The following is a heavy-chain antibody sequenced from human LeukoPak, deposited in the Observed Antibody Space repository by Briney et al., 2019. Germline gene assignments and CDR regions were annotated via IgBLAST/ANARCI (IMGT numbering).Heavy chain of an antibody. Sequence: ASVKVSCKASGYTFTSYGITWVRQAPGQGLEWMGWISAYNGNTNYAQMLQDRVTMTTDKSTTTAYMELRYLTSDDTAVYYCARASGSYPNPVDYWGQGTLVTVSS. CDR2: ISAYNGNT. V-gene: IGHV1-18*01. D-gene: IGHD1-26*01. J-gene: IGHJ4*02. CDR3: ARASGSYPNPVDY. CDR1: GYTFTSYG.